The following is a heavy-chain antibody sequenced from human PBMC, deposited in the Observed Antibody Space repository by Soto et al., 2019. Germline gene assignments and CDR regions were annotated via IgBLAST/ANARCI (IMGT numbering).Heavy chain of an antibody. CDR1: GYTFTTYD. V-gene: IGHV1-18*01. CDR3: ARGPQLLWLGELSYFDY. CDR2: ISTYNGNT. D-gene: IGHD3-10*01. Sequence: ASVKVSCKASGYTFTTYDISWVRQAPGQGLEWMGRISTYNGNTNYPQKFQGRLTITTDTSATTADMELSSLRSEDTAVYYCARGPQLLWLGELSYFDYWGQGTLVTVSS. J-gene: IGHJ4*02.